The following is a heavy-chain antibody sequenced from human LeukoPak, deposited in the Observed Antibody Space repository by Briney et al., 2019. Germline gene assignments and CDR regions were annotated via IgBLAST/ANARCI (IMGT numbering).Heavy chain of an antibody. D-gene: IGHD5-12*01. CDR3: ARAPGGYSGYDHDY. V-gene: IGHV1-2*02. CDR1: GYTFTGYY. J-gene: IGHJ4*02. CDR2: INPNSGGT. Sequence: ASVKVSCKASGYTFTGYYMHWVRQAPGQGLEWMGWINPNSGGTNYAQKFQGRVTMTRDTSISTAYMELSRLRSGDTAVYYCARAPGGYSGYDHDYWGQGTLVTVSS.